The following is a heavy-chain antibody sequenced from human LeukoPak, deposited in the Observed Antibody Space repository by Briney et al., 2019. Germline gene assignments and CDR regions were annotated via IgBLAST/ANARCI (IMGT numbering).Heavy chain of an antibody. CDR3: AKIGSAWFLDY. CDR2: INHSGST. Sequence: SETLSLTCAVYGGSFSGYYWSWIRQPPGKGLEWIGEINHSGSTNYNPSLKSRVTMSVDTSKNQFSLKLSSVTAADTAVYYCAKIGSAWFLDYWGQGTLVTVSS. V-gene: IGHV4-34*01. D-gene: IGHD6-19*01. CDR1: GGSFSGYY. J-gene: IGHJ4*02.